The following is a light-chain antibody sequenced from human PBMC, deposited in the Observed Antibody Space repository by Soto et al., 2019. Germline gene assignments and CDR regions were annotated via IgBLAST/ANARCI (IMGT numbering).Light chain of an antibody. CDR2: GAT. CDR3: QQYDSVFT. J-gene: IGKJ5*01. Sequence: DIQMTQSPSAVSASVGDRVTMTCRTSQDITSYLVWFQQRPGKVPERLIYGATNLETGVPSRFSGSGSGTDFTFTISSQQAEDIGTYFCQQYDSVFTFGQGTRLEIK. CDR1: QDITSY. V-gene: IGKV1-33*01.